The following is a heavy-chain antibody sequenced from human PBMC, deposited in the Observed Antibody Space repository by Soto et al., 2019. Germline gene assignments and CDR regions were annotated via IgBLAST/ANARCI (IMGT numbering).Heavy chain of an antibody. CDR3: ARDIGGSGSYIGRWFDP. D-gene: IGHD3-10*01. CDR2: IYYSGST. V-gene: IGHV4-31*03. J-gene: IGHJ5*02. CDR1: GGSISSGGYY. Sequence: SETLSLTCTVSGGSISSGGYYWSWIRQHPGKGLEWIGYIYYSGSTYYNPSLKSRVTISVDTSKNQFSLKLSSVTAADTAVYYCARDIGGSGSYIGRWFDPWGQGTLVTVSS.